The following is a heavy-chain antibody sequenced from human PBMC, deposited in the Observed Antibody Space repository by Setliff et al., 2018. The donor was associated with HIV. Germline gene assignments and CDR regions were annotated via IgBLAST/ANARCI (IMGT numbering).Heavy chain of an antibody. CDR1: GGSISSSSYY. V-gene: IGHV4-39*01. D-gene: IGHD2-8*01. J-gene: IGHJ1*01. CDR2: IYYSGST. CDR3: ATVLMVYAIGGRDFQH. Sequence: PSETLSLTCTVSGGSISSSSYYWGWIRQPPGKGLEWIGSIYYSGSTYYNPSLKIRVPISVDTSKNQFSLKLSSVTAADTAVYYCATVLMVYAIGGRDFQHWGQGTLVTVSS.